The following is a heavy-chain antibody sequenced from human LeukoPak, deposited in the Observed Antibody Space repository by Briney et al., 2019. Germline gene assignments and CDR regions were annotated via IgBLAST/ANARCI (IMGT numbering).Heavy chain of an antibody. Sequence: SETLSLTCTVSGGSISGGSYYWSWIRQPAGKGLEWIGRIYTSGSTNYNPSLKSRVTISVDTSKNQFSLKLSSVTAADTAVYYCARASIAAAGTVTNFDYWGQGTLVTVSS. J-gene: IGHJ4*02. V-gene: IGHV4-61*02. CDR1: GGSISGGSYY. CDR2: IYTSGST. CDR3: ARASIAAAGTVTNFDY. D-gene: IGHD6-13*01.